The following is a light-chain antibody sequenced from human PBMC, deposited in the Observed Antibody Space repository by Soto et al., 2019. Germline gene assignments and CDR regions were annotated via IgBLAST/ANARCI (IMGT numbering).Light chain of an antibody. CDR2: EVI. CDR3: SSYAGSNVVV. J-gene: IGLJ2*01. Sequence: QSVLTQPPSASGSPGQSVTISCTGTGRDIGGHNFVLWYQQHPGKAPKLLIYEVIKRPSGVPDRFSGSKSGDTASLTVSGLQGEDEADYYCSSYAGSNVVVFGGGTKLTVL. CDR1: GRDIGGHNF. V-gene: IGLV2-8*01.